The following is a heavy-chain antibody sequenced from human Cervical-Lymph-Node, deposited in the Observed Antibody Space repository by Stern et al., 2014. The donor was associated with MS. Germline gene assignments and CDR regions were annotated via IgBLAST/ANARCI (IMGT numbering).Heavy chain of an antibody. Sequence: QVQLVQSGAEVKKAGASVKVSCKASGYTFTGYYIHWVRQAPGQGLEWMGWINPSSGGTGYSQKFQCWVTMTRDTAISTAYMELNRLRSDETAVYYCARVAPALGYGMDVWGQGTTVIVSS. V-gene: IGHV1-2*04. J-gene: IGHJ6*02. CDR3: ARVAPALGYGMDV. CDR1: GYTFTGYY. CDR2: INPSSGGT.